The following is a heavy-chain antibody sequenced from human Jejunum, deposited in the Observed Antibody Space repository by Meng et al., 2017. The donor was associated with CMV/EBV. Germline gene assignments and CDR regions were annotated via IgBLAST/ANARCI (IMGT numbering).Heavy chain of an antibody. CDR2: IYTSGST. D-gene: IGHD1-26*01. J-gene: IGHJ5*02. CDR1: AGSISGYY. V-gene: IGHV4-4*07. CDR3: ARESGSYYWFDP. Sequence: VPRPESGPGLVNVSDTLSLSCLSSAGSISGYYWSWIRQPAGKGLEWIGRIYTSGSTHYNPSLKSRLTMSVDLSNNQISLKLRSVTAADTAVYYCARESGSYYWFDPWGQGTLVTVSS.